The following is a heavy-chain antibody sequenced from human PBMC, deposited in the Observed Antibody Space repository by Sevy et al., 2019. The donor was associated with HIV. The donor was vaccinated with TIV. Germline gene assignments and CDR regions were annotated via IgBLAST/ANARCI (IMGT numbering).Heavy chain of an antibody. J-gene: IGHJ4*02. Sequence: ASVKVSCKASGYTFTNYGISWVRQAPGQGLEWMGWISAYNGNTKYAQKLQGRVTISTDTSTSTVDMELRSLRSDDTAVYYCARDQEYSSGWRLDYWGQGTLVTLSS. CDR3: ARDQEYSSGWRLDY. D-gene: IGHD6-19*01. CDR1: GYTFTNYG. V-gene: IGHV1-18*01. CDR2: ISAYNGNT.